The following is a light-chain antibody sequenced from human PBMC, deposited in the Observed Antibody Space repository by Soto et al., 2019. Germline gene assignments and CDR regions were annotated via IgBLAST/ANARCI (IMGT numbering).Light chain of an antibody. Sequence: EVVLTQSPVTLSLSPGERATLSCRASQSFRGLLAWYQQKPGQVPRLLIYDASNRATGIPARFSGSGSGTDFTLTISSLEPEDFAVYYCQQRSNWPPKITFGQGTRLEIK. J-gene: IGKJ5*01. CDR3: QQRSNWPPKIT. V-gene: IGKV3-11*01. CDR1: QSFRGL. CDR2: DAS.